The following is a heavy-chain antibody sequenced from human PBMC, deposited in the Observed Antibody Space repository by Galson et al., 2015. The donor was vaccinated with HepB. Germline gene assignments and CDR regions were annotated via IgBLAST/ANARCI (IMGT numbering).Heavy chain of an antibody. CDR1: GYTFTGYY. CDR2: INPNSGGT. Sequence: SVKVSCKASGYTFTGYYMHWVRQAPGQGLEWMGWINPNSGGTNYAQKFQGRVTMTRDTSISTAYMELSRLRSDDTAVYYCARDSGYSGAFDIWGQGTMVTVSS. V-gene: IGHV1-2*02. J-gene: IGHJ3*02. CDR3: ARDSGYSGAFDI. D-gene: IGHD3-22*01.